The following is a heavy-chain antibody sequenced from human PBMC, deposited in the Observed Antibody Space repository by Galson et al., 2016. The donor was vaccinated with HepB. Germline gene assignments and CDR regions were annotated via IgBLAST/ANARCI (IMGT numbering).Heavy chain of an antibody. CDR2: TYYRSKWYY. CDR3: ARDGPSSSRHLDY. V-gene: IGHV6-1*01. CDR1: GDSVSSNSAA. Sequence: CAISGDSVSSNSAAWNWIRQSPSRGLEWLGRTYYRSKWYYGYAVSVKSRITINADTSKNQFSLQLNSVTPEDSAVYYCARDGPSSSRHLDYWGQGTLVTVSS. D-gene: IGHD6-13*01. J-gene: IGHJ4*02.